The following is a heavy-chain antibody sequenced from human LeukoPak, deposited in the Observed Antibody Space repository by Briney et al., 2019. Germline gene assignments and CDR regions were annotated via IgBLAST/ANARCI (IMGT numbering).Heavy chain of an antibody. CDR1: GFTFSSYS. V-gene: IGHV3-21*01. CDR2: ISSSSSYI. J-gene: IGHJ3*02. D-gene: IGHD4-17*01. CDR3: ARVKVHDYGDPGAFDI. Sequence: GGSLRLSCAASGFTFSSYSMNWVRQAPGKGLERVPSISSSSSYIYYADSVKGRFTISRDNAKNSLYLQMNSLRAEDTAVYYCARVKVHDYGDPGAFDIWGQGTMVTVSS.